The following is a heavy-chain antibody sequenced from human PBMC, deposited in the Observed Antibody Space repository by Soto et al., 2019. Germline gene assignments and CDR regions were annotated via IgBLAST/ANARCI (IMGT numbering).Heavy chain of an antibody. V-gene: IGHV1-8*01. CDR1: GDSFTSYD. J-gene: IGHJ5*02. CDR2: MNLNSGDT. Sequence: QVQLVQSGAEVKKPGASVKVSCKASGDSFTSYDINWVRQATGQGLEWMGWMNLNSGDTGYAQKFQGRITMTRNTSISTDYMELSSLRSEDTAVYYCARVARYYDSSGYYTWVDPWGQGTLVTVSS. D-gene: IGHD3-22*01. CDR3: ARVARYYDSSGYYTWVDP.